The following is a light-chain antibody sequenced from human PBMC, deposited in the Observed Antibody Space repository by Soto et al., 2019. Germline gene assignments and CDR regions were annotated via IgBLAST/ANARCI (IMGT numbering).Light chain of an antibody. V-gene: IGKV3-20*01. J-gene: IGKJ5*01. CDR1: QPITSKN. Sequence: IVLTQSPGTLSLSPGERATLSCRASQPITSKNLTWNLHQPGQAPRLLIYRTFARAPGIPDRFSGGGSGTDFTLTISRLEREDFAVYYCQQYDTSPPTFGQGTRLEIK. CDR3: QQYDTSPPT. CDR2: RTF.